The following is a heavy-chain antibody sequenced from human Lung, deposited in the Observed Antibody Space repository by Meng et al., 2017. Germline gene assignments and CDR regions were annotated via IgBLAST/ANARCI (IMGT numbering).Heavy chain of an antibody. CDR3: ATRGNPYLNC. V-gene: IGHV1-18*01. Sequence: QGQLVQCGAEVKKPGASVKVSCEAYGYTLSSDGFSWVRQAPGQGLEWLGWINTYNGKTDYAQKFQGRITMTTDTFTSTAYMELRNLRSDDTAVYYCATRGNPYLNCWGQGTLVTVSS. CDR1: GYTLSSDG. CDR2: INTYNGKT. J-gene: IGHJ4*02.